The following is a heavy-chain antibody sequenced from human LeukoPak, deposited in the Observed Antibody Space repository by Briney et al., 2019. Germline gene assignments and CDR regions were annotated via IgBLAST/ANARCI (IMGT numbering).Heavy chain of an antibody. CDR1: GFTFSGYG. Sequence: GRSLRLSCAASGFTFSGYGMHWVRQAPGKGLEWVAVTSYDGHNEYYADSVKGRFTISRDNSKNTVYVQMNSLRAEDTAVYYCAKGVGYGGMDVWGQGTTVTVSS. CDR2: TSYDGHNE. CDR3: AKGVGYGGMDV. V-gene: IGHV3-30*18. D-gene: IGHD2-8*01. J-gene: IGHJ6*02.